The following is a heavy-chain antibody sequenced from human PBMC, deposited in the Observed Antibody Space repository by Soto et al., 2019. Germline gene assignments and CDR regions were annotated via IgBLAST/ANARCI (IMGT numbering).Heavy chain of an antibody. CDR2: ITKSSSYI. Sequence: EVQLVESGGGPVKPGGSLRLSCAASGFAFNTYSMNWVRQSPGKGLEWVAFITKSSSYIDYADSVRGRFTLSRDNAKNSLYLQMNSLRAEDTAIYSCARDDGWLILDYWGQGTLVTVSS. CDR1: GFAFNTYS. J-gene: IGHJ4*02. CDR3: ARDDGWLILDY. D-gene: IGHD6-19*01. V-gene: IGHV3-21*06.